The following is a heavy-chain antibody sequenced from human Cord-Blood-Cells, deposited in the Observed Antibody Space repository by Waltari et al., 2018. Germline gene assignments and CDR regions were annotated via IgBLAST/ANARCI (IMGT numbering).Heavy chain of an antibody. CDR3: ARGTENWNYFDFDY. CDR2: IWYGGSNK. D-gene: IGHD1-7*01. CDR1: GFTFSSYG. Sequence: QVQLVESGGGVVQPGRSLRLSCAASGFTFSSYGMHWVRQAPGKGLEWVAVIWYGGSNKYYADSVKGRFTISRDNSKNTRYLQMNSLRAEDTAVYYCARGTENWNYFDFDYWGQGTLVTVSS. J-gene: IGHJ4*02. V-gene: IGHV3-33*01.